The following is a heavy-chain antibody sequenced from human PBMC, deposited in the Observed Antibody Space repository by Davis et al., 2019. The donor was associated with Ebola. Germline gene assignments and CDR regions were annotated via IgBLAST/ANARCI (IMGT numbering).Heavy chain of an antibody. Sequence: SETLSLTCTVSSGSISSSSYYWGWIRQPPGKGLEWIGSIYYSGSTYYNPSLKSRVTISVDTSKNQFSLKLSSVTAADTAVYYCARTSIAAADTPYYYYYYGMDVWGKGTTVTVSS. CDR1: SGSISSSSYY. D-gene: IGHD6-13*01. CDR2: IYYSGST. J-gene: IGHJ6*04. CDR3: ARTSIAAADTPYYYYYYGMDV. V-gene: IGHV4-39*07.